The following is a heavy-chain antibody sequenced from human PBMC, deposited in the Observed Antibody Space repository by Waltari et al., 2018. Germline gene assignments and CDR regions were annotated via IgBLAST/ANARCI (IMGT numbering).Heavy chain of an antibody. CDR2: IYYSGST. J-gene: IGHJ5*02. CDR1: GGSISSSSYD. Sequence: QLQLQESGPGLVKPSETLSLTYTVPGGSISSSSYDWGWIRQPPGKGLEWIGSIYYSGSTYYNPSLKSRVTISVDTSKNQFSLKLSSVTAADTAVYYCARHGSGWYQGWFDPWGQGTLVTVSS. V-gene: IGHV4-39*01. D-gene: IGHD6-19*01. CDR3: ARHGSGWYQGWFDP.